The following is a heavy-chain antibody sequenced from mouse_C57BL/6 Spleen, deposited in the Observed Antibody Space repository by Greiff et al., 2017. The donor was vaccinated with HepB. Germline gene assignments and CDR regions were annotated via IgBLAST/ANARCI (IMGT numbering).Heavy chain of an antibody. CDR2: IYPGDGDT. CDR1: GYAFSSSW. CDR3: AILRQDFDY. J-gene: IGHJ2*01. D-gene: IGHD2-4*01. V-gene: IGHV1-82*01. Sequence: QVQLQQSGPELVKPGASVKISCKASGYAFSSSWMNWVKQRPGKGLEWIGRIYPGDGDTNYNGKFKGKATLTADKSSSTAYMQLSSLTSEDSAVYFCAILRQDFDYWGQGTTLTVSS.